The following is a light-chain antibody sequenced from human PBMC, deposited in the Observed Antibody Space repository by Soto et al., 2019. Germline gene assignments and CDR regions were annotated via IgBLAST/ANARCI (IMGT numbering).Light chain of an antibody. V-gene: IGKV3-11*01. CDR2: ESS. J-gene: IGKJ5*01. CDR1: QSVGSY. CDR3: QQRSNWPSIT. Sequence: EIVLTQSPATLSLTPGERATLSCRASQSVGSYLGWYQQKPGQAPRLLIYESSNSATGVPARFSGSGSGTDFTLTISSLEPEDFAVYYCQQRSNWPSITFGQGTRLEIK.